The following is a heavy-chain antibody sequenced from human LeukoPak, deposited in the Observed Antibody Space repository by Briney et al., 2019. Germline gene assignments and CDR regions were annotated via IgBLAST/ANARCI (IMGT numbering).Heavy chain of an antibody. CDR2: IIPILGIA. D-gene: IGHD6-19*01. J-gene: IGHJ4*02. V-gene: IGHV1-69*02. CDR3: ARGNSSGWYQQLDY. Sequence: SVKVSCKASGGTFSSYTISWVRQAPGQGLEWMGRIIPILGIANYAQKFQGRVTITADKSTSTAYMEQSSLRSEDTAVYYCARGNSSGWYQQLDYWGQGTLVTVSS. CDR1: GGTFSSYT.